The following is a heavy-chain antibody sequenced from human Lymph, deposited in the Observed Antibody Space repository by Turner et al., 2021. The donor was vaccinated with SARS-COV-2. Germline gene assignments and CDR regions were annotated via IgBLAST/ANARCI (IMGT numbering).Heavy chain of an antibody. Sequence: EVQLGQSGAEVKKPRESLKISCTGSGYSFTTYWIGWVRQMPGKGLEWMGIIYPGDSDTSYSPSFQGQVTISADKSISTAYLQWSSLKAADTAMYYCASWEWGGSLGHIDYWGQGTLVTVSS. J-gene: IGHJ4*02. CDR3: ASWEWGGSLGHIDY. V-gene: IGHV5-51*01. CDR1: GYSFTTYW. D-gene: IGHD3-3*01. CDR2: IYPGDSDT.